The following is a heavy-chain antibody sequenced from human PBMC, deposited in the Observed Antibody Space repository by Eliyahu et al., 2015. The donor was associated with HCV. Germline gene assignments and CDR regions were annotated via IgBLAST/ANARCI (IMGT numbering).Heavy chain of an antibody. D-gene: IGHD3-16*02. J-gene: IGHJ3*02. CDR1: GFTFSSNX. Sequence: EVQLVESGGGWVQPGGSLRLSCAASGFTFSSNXMHWVRQAPGKGLGWVSYISSSSSNIYYADSVKGRFTISRDNAKNSLYLQMNSLRAEDTAVYYCARDRTDNYVWGSYRYPFDIWGQGTMVTVSS. CDR2: ISSSSSNI. CDR3: ARDRTDNYVWGSYRYPFDI. V-gene: IGHV3-48*01.